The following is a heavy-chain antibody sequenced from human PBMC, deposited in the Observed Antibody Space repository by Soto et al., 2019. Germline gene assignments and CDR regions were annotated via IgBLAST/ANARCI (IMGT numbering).Heavy chain of an antibody. D-gene: IGHD6-13*01. Sequence: QITLKESGPTLVKPTQTLTLTCTFSGFSLSTSGVGVGWIRQPPGKALEWLALIYWDDDKRYSPSLKSRLTITKDTSKNQVVLTMTNTDPVDTATYYCAHGYSSSWFILYYFDYWGQGTLVTVSS. V-gene: IGHV2-5*02. CDR3: AHGYSSSWFILYYFDY. CDR2: IYWDDDK. CDR1: GFSLSTSGVG. J-gene: IGHJ4*02.